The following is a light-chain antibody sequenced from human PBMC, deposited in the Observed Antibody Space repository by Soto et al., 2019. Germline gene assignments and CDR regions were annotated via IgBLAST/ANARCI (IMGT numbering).Light chain of an antibody. CDR1: QSVHSR. CDR2: GAS. CDR3: QQYDDWSPWT. V-gene: IGKV3-15*01. J-gene: IGKJ1*01. Sequence: EIVMTQSPAALSVSPVDAATLSCRASQSVHSRLAWYQQKPDQAPRLLIYGASTRATGTPPRFRGSGSGTEFTLTISSLQSEDSAVYYCQQYDDWSPWTFGPGTKVEIK.